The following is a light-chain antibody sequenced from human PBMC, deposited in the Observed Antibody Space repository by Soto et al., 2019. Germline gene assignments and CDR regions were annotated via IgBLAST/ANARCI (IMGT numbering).Light chain of an antibody. CDR3: QHYNGYPWT. V-gene: IGKV1-16*01. CDR1: QGVNNY. Sequence: DIQLVQSPSSLSASVGDRVTITCRTSQGVNNYLAWFQQKPGKAPQSLIYAASTLRTGVPSRFSGSGYGTVFILLIDSLHPEDFAAYYCQHYNGYPWTFGQGTTVDVK. J-gene: IGKJ1*01. CDR2: AAS.